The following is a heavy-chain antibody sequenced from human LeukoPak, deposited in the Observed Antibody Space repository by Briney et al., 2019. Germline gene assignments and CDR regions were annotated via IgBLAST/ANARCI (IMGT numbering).Heavy chain of an antibody. Sequence: GASVKVSCKASGGTFSRYAISWVRQAPGQGLEWMGGIIPIFGTANYAQKFQGRVTITTDESTSTAYMELSSLRSEDTAVYYCASRPTIFGVVTPSWFDPWGQGTLVTVSS. CDR2: IIPIFGTA. V-gene: IGHV1-69*05. CDR1: GGTFSRYA. J-gene: IGHJ5*02. D-gene: IGHD3-3*01. CDR3: ASRPTIFGVVTPSWFDP.